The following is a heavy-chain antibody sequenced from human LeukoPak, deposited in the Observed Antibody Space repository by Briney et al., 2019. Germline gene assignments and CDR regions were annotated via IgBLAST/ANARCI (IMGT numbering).Heavy chain of an antibody. Sequence: PGGTLRLSCAASGFTFSTYGMGWVRQAPGEGLEWVSSINGSGDSTYYADSVKGRFTISRDNSKNTLYLQMNSLRADDTAVYYCAKDRPGTPGRDWFDPWGQGTLVTVSS. J-gene: IGHJ5*02. CDR3: AKDRPGTPGRDWFDP. CDR2: INGSGDST. CDR1: GFTFSTYG. D-gene: IGHD1-1*01. V-gene: IGHV3-23*01.